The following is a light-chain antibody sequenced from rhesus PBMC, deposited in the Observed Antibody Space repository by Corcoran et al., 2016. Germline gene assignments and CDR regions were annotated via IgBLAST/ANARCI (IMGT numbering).Light chain of an antibody. CDR3: QQYSSSPFT. CDR1: QSISSW. CDR2: KAS. V-gene: IGKV1-22*01. Sequence: DIQMTQSPSSLSASVGDTVTITCRASQSISSWLAWYQQKPGKAPKLLIYKASPLQMGVPSRFPGSGSWTDFTLPISSMQSENFATYYCQQYSSSPFTFGPGTKLDIK. J-gene: IGKJ3*01.